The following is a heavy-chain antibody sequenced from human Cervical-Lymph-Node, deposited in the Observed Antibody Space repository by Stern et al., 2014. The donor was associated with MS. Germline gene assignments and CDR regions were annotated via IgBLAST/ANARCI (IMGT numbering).Heavy chain of an antibody. D-gene: IGHD5-12*01. J-gene: IGHJ1*01. V-gene: IGHV1-69*01. CDR1: GGTFSSYA. Sequence: QVQLVQSGAEVKKPGSSVKVSCKASGGTFSSYAISWVRQAPGQGLEWMGGIIPIFGTASDAQKFQCRVTITGDESTSTAYMELSRLRSEDTAVYYCARRGYSGYDYCSTGWCEYFQHWGQGTLVTVSS. CDR2: IIPIFGTA. CDR3: ARRGYSGYDYCSTGWCEYFQH.